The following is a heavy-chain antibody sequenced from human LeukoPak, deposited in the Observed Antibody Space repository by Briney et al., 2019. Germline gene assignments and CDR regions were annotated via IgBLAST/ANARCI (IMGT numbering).Heavy chain of an antibody. CDR3: ARDAGYCSGGSCYYYGMDV. J-gene: IGHJ6*02. CDR2: ISSSSSYI. V-gene: IGHV3-21*01. Sequence: GGSLRLSCAASGFTFSSYSMNWVRQAPGKGLEWVSSISSSSSYIYYADSVKGRFTISRDNAKNSLYLQMNSLRAEDTAVYYCARDAGYCSGGSCYYYGMDVWGQGTTVTVSS. D-gene: IGHD2-15*01. CDR1: GFTFSSYS.